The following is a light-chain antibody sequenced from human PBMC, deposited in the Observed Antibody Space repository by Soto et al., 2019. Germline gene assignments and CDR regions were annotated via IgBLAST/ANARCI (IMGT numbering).Light chain of an antibody. J-gene: IGKJ4*01. V-gene: IGKV1-27*01. CDR1: QGIGVY. CDR3: QKYNSSPLT. Sequence: DIQMTQSPSSLSASLGDRVTITCRASQGIGVYLAWFQQKPGKVPRLLIYAASALQSGVPSPFSGGGSGTDFTLTINSLQHEDVATYYCQKYNSSPLTFGGGTKVEIK. CDR2: AAS.